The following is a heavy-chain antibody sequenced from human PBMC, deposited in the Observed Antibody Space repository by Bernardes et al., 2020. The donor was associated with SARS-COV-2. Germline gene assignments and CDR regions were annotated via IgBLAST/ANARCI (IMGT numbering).Heavy chain of an antibody. CDR1: GYTLTELS. CDR2: FDPEDGET. V-gene: IGHV1-24*01. D-gene: IGHD4-17*01. CDR3: ATSPTVTTVGWFDP. Sequence: ASVKVSCKVSGYTLTELSMHWVRQAPGKGLEWMGGFDPEDGETIYAQKFQGRVTMTEDTSTDTAYMELSSLRSEDTAVYYCATSPTVTTVGWFDPWAEGTRVSVSS. J-gene: IGHJ5*02.